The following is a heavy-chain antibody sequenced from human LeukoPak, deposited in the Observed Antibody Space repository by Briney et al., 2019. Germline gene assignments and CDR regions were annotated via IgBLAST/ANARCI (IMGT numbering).Heavy chain of an antibody. CDR1: GGSFSGYY. J-gene: IGHJ5*02. Sequence: SETLSLTCAVYGGSFSGYYWSWIRQPPGKGLEWIGEINHSGSTNYNPSLKSRVTISVDTSKNQFSLKLSSVTAAATAVYYCASRSGGGYSYGSNWFDPWGQGTLVTVSS. D-gene: IGHD5-18*01. V-gene: IGHV4-34*01. CDR2: INHSGST. CDR3: ASRSGGGYSYGSNWFDP.